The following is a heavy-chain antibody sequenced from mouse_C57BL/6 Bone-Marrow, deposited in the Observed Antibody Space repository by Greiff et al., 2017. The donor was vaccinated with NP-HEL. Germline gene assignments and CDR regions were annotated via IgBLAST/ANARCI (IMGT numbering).Heavy chain of an antibody. J-gene: IGHJ2*01. CDR2: IYPRSGNT. D-gene: IGHD4-1*01. V-gene: IGHV1-81*01. CDR1: GYTFTSYG. CDR3: ARPSNWDPTVY. Sequence: QVQLQQSGAELARPGASVKLSCKASGYTFTSYGISWVKQRTGQGLEWIGEIYPRSGNTYYNEKFKGKATLTADKSSSTAYMELRSLTSEDSAVYFCARPSNWDPTVYWGQGTTLTVSS.